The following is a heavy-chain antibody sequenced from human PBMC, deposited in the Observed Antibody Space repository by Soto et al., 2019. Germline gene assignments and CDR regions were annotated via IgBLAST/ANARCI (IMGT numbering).Heavy chain of an antibody. CDR3: ARVPITMVRGVLTALSGWFDP. J-gene: IGHJ5*02. D-gene: IGHD3-10*01. CDR2: ISAYNGNT. Sequence: ASVKVSCKASGYTFTCYGISWVRQAPGQGLEWMGWISAYNGNTNYAQKLQGRVTMTTDTSTSTAYMELRSLRSDDTAVYYCARVPITMVRGVLTALSGWFDPWGQGTLVTVSS. V-gene: IGHV1-18*01. CDR1: GYTFTCYG.